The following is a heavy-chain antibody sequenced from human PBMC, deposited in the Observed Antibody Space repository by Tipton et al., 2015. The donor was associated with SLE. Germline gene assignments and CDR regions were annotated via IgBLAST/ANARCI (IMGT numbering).Heavy chain of an antibody. D-gene: IGHD3-22*01. J-gene: IGHJ4*03. CDR2: ISHSGNI. CDR3: ARHDYDDNGYYMRYFDY. CDR1: GYSISNGHY. Sequence: TLSLTCAVSGYSISNGHYWGWIRQPPGKGLEWIGSISHSGNIYYNPSLKSRVSMSVDRSKNQVFLRLSSVTAADTAVYYCARHDYDDNGYYMRYFDYWGQGTLVTVSS. V-gene: IGHV4-38-2*01.